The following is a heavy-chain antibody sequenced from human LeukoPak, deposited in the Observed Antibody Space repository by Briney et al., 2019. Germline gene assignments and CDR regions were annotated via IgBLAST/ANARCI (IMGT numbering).Heavy chain of an antibody. D-gene: IGHD6-13*01. CDR1: GSPFRGYQ. J-gene: IGHJ4*02. Sequence: SDTLPLTCTVSGSPFRGYQWLWTRQPTGRGLEWIRRVYTNGRTVFNAAFKSRLTMSFDTSKNLFSLQLSSVTAADTAVYYCARLSASTGTVWGQGTLVTVS. CDR3: ARLSASTGTV. CDR2: VYTNGRT. V-gene: IGHV4-4*07.